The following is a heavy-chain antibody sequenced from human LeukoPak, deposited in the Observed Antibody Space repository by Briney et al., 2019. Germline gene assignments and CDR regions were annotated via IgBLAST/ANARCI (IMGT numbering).Heavy chain of an antibody. CDR3: ARGRGLRLYCGMDV. J-gene: IGHJ6*02. CDR2: INHSGST. D-gene: IGHD4-17*01. V-gene: IGHV4-34*01. CDR1: GGSFSGYY. Sequence: SETLSLTCAVYGGSFSGYYWSWIRQPPGKGLEWIGEINHSGSTNYNPSLKSRVTISVDTSKNQFSLKLSSVTAADTAVYYCARGRGLRLYCGMDVWGQGTTVTVSS.